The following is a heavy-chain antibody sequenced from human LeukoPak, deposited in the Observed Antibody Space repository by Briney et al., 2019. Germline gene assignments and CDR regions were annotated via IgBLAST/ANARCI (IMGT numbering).Heavy chain of an antibody. Sequence: GGSLRLSCAASGFTFSSYSMNWVRQAPGKGLEWVSHITASGTAMFYADSVKGRFTISRDNAENSLYLQMNSLRDEDTAVYYCASSGSYRFDYWGQGTLVTVSS. V-gene: IGHV3-48*02. CDR1: GFTFSSYS. CDR3: ASSGSYRFDY. D-gene: IGHD1-26*01. CDR2: ITASGTAM. J-gene: IGHJ4*02.